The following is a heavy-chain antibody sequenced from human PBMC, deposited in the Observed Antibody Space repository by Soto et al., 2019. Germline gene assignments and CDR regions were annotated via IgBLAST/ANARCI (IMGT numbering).Heavy chain of an antibody. CDR1: GYSISSGNY. V-gene: IGHV4-38-2*01. CDR3: RSSTSCYDESCVDV. Sequence: PSETLSLTCAVSGYSISSGNYWARIRQPPGRGLEWIGSLYHIGSTYYNTSLKSRVTISVDTSKNHFSLELSSVTAADTAIYYCRSSTSCYDESCVDVWGQGTMVTVSS. CDR2: LYHIGST. J-gene: IGHJ6*02. D-gene: IGHD2-2*01.